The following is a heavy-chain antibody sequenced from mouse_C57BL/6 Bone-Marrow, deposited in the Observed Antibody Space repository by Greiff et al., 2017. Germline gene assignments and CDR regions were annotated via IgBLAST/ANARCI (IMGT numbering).Heavy chain of an antibody. Sequence: EVKVVESGEGLVKPGGSLKLSCAASGFTFSSYAMSWVRQTPEKRLEWVAYISSGGDYIYYADTVKGRFTISRDNARNTLYLQMSSLKSEDTAMYYCTRDSGWLLRNYAMDYWGQGTSVTVSS. CDR3: TRDSGWLLRNYAMDY. CDR1: GFTFSSYA. D-gene: IGHD2-3*01. V-gene: IGHV5-9-1*02. J-gene: IGHJ4*01. CDR2: ISSGGDYI.